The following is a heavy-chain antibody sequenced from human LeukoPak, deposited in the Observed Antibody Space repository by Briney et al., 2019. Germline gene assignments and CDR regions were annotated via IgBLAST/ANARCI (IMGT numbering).Heavy chain of an antibody. Sequence: ASVKVSCKASGYTFTSYYMHWVRQAPGQGLEWMGIINPSGGSTSYAQKFQGRVTMTRDTSTNTVYMELSSLRSEDTAVYYCARDLSGILTGQGFWGQGTLVTVSS. CDR1: GYTFTSYY. D-gene: IGHD3-9*01. CDR3: ARDLSGILTGQGF. V-gene: IGHV1-46*01. CDR2: INPSGGST. J-gene: IGHJ4*02.